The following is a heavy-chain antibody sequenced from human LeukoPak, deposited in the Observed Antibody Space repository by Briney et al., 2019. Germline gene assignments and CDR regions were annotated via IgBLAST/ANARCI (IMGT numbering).Heavy chain of an antibody. CDR2: IYYSGST. Sequence: KTSETLSLTCTVSGGSISSSSYYWGWIRQPPGKGLEWIGSIYYSGSTYYNPSLKSRVTISVDTSKNQFSLKLSSVTAADTAVYYCARPNDYGDYFWFDPWGQGTLVTVSS. CDR1: GGSISSSSYY. J-gene: IGHJ5*02. D-gene: IGHD4-17*01. CDR3: ARPNDYGDYFWFDP. V-gene: IGHV4-39*01.